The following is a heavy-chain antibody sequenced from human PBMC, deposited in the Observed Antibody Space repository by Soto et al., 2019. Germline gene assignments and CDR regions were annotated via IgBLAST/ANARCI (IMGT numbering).Heavy chain of an antibody. CDR1: GFTFRSFT. CDR3: TRDASRDRSARGWFDP. Sequence: EVHLVESGGGLVKPGGSLRLSCAASGFTFRSFTMNWVRQAPGKGLEWVSTISSNSAYIYYTDALRGRFTISRDNAKNSLQLQMTSLRAEDTAVYYCTRDASRDRSARGWFDPWGPGTLVTVSS. V-gene: IGHV3-21*01. CDR2: ISSNSAYI. J-gene: IGHJ5*02. D-gene: IGHD6-25*01.